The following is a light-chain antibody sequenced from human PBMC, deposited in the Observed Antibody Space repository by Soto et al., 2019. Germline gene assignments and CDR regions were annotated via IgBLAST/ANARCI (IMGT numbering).Light chain of an antibody. CDR3: QQLFMYPPT. Sequence: IQLTHSPSSLSASVGDRVTITCRASQGIINYLAWYQQKPGKAPKLLIYGASTLQSGVPSRFGGSGSGTDFNLTVSSLQTEDFATYYCQQLFMYPPTFGPGTKVDIK. CDR2: GAS. V-gene: IGKV1-9*01. CDR1: QGIINY. J-gene: IGKJ3*01.